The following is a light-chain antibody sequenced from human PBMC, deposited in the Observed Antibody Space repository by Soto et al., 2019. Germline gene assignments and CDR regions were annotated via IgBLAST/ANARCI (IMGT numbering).Light chain of an antibody. V-gene: IGKV1-5*01. J-gene: IGKJ1*01. Sequence: DIQMTQSPSTLSASVGDRVIITCRASQSISSWLAWYQQKPGKAPKLLIYDASSLESGVPSRFSGSGSGTEFTLTISSLQPDDFATYYCQQYNSYSTAWTFGQGTKVDI. CDR1: QSISSW. CDR2: DAS. CDR3: QQYNSYSTAWT.